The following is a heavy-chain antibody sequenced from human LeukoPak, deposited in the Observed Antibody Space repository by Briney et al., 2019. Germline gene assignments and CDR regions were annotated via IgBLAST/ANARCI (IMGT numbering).Heavy chain of an antibody. V-gene: IGHV1-2*02. CDR1: GYTFTDYY. J-gene: IGHJ4*02. Sequence: GASVKVSCKASGYTFTDYYVHWARQAPGQGLEWMGWINPNSGGTNYAQKFRGRVTMTRDTSISTAYVELSSLRSDGTAVYYCARALGYCSAGSCPDGLYWGQGTLLTVSS. D-gene: IGHD2-15*01. CDR3: ARALGYCSAGSCPDGLY. CDR2: INPNSGGT.